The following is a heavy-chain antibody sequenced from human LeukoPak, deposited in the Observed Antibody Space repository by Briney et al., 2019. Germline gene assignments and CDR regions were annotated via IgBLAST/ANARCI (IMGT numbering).Heavy chain of an antibody. CDR2: MNPNSGNT. CDR1: GYTFTSYD. J-gene: IGHJ4*02. V-gene: IGHV1-8*01. D-gene: IGHD3-10*01. Sequence: RASVKVSCKASGYTFTSYDINWVRQATGQRLEWMGWMNPNSGNTGYAQKFQGRVTMTRNTSISTAYMELSSLRSEDTAVYYCARVLPKVLLRGPSGDYWGQGTLVTVAS. CDR3: ARVLPKVLLRGPSGDY.